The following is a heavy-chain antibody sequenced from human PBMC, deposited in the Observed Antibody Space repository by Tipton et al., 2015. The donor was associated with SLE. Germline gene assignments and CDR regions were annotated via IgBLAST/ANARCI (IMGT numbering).Heavy chain of an antibody. CDR2: ISSSSTI. Sequence: QLVQSGGGLVQPGGSLRLSCAASGFTFSSYSMNWVRQAPGKGLEWVSYISSSSTIYYADSVKGRFTISRDNAKNSLYLQMNSLRAEDTAVYYCARDKEGVPPLPRAAFDIWGQGTMVTVSS. J-gene: IGHJ3*02. CDR3: ARDKEGVPPLPRAAFDI. V-gene: IGHV3-48*01. CDR1: GFTFSSYS. D-gene: IGHD3-10*01.